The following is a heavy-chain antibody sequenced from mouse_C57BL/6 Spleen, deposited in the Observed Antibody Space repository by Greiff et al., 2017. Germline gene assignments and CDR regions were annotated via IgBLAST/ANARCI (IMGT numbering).Heavy chain of an antibody. J-gene: IGHJ3*01. CDR3: ARGELGGRGY. V-gene: IGHV5-4*01. D-gene: IGHD4-1*01. Sequence: EVQVVESGGGLVKPGGSLKLSCAASGFTFSSYAMSWVRQTPEKSLEWVATISAGGGYTYYQDNVKGRFTIAIDNAKNNLYLHMSHLKSEDAAMYYCARGELGGRGYWGKGTPVTVST. CDR1: GFTFSSYA. CDR2: ISAGGGYT.